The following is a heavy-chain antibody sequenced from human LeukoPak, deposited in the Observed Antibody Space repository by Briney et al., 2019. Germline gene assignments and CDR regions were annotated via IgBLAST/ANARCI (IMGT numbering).Heavy chain of an antibody. J-gene: IGHJ4*02. CDR3: ARVLDYFGSGTYSFDY. CDR1: GYSISSGYY. Sequence: SETLSLTCTVSGYSISSGYYWGWIRQPPGQGLEWIGSIYHSGSTFYNPSLKNRVTVSVDTSKNQFSLNLASVTAADTAVFYCARVLDYFGSGTYSFDYWGQGTLVTVSS. D-gene: IGHD3-10*01. CDR2: IYHSGST. V-gene: IGHV4-38-2*02.